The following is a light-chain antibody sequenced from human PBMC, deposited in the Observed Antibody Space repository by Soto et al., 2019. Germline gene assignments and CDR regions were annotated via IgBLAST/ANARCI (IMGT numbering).Light chain of an antibody. CDR2: KVS. CDR3: MQGTQCPRGN. CDR1: QSLVYSDGNTY. V-gene: IGKV2-30*01. Sequence: DVLMTQSPLSLPVTLGQPASISCRSSQSLVYSDGNTYLNWFQQRPGQTPRRLNYKVSNRDSGVSDRFSGSWTGIKFTMKISRVETEDVGVNYCMQGTQCPRGNFVQGTRLEMK. J-gene: IGKJ5*01.